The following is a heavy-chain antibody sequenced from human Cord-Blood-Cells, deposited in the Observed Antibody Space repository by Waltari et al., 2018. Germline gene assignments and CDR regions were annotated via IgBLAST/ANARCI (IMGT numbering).Heavy chain of an antibody. Sequence: EVQLVESGGGLVQPGGSLRLSCAASGFTFSSYWMSWVRQAQGKGLEWVANIKQDGSEKYYVDSVKGRFTISRDNAKNSLYLQMNSLRAEDTAVYYCARAPRGYSYGIDYWGQGTLVTVSS. CDR1: GFTFSSYW. CDR3: ARAPRGYSYGIDY. J-gene: IGHJ4*02. V-gene: IGHV3-7*01. D-gene: IGHD5-18*01. CDR2: IKQDGSEK.